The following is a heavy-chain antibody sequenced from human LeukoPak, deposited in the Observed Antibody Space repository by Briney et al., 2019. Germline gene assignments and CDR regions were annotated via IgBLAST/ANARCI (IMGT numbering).Heavy chain of an antibody. V-gene: IGHV3-30*18. J-gene: IGHJ4*02. CDR1: GFTFSSRA. CDR3: AKDPHQLILSNYFDD. D-gene: IGHD2/OR15-2a*01. CDR2: LSYDGSNT. Sequence: GGSLRLSCAASGFTFSSRAMYWVRQAPAKGLEWVAGLSYDGSNTYYLDSVKGRFTISGDNSKNTLCLQMDSLRTEDTAVYYCAKDPHQLILSNYFDDWGQGTLVTVSS.